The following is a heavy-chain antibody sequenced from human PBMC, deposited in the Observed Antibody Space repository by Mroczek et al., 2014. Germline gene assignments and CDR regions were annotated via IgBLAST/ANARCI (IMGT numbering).Heavy chain of an antibody. D-gene: IGHD6-13*01. CDR2: IYYSGST. Sequence: QVQLQESGPGLVKPSETLSLTCTVSGGSISSYYWSWIRQPPGKGLEWIGYIYYSGSTNYNPSLKSRVTISVDTSKNQFSLKLSSVTAADTAVYYCARTSIAAAGVDYWGQGTLVTVSS. V-gene: IGHV4-59*01. CDR3: ARTSIAAAGVDY. J-gene: IGHJ4*02. CDR1: GGSISSYY.